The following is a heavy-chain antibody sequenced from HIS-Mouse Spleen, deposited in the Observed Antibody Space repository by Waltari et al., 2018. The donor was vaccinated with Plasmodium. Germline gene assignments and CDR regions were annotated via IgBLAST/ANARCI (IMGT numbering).Heavy chain of an antibody. D-gene: IGHD1-26*01. CDR3: ARDTYGGSYRDY. V-gene: IGHV3-11*01. Sequence: QVQLVESGGGLVKPGGSLRLSCAASGFTFSDSYMNWHRQAPGKGLEWVSYISSSGSTRYYADSVKGRFTISRDNAKNSLYLQMNSLRAEDTAVYYCARDTYGGSYRDYWGQGTLVTISS. J-gene: IGHJ4*02. CDR1: GFTFSDSY. CDR2: ISSSGSTR.